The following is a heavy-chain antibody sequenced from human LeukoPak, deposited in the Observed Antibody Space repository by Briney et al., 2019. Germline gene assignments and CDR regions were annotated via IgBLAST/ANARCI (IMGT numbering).Heavy chain of an antibody. J-gene: IGHJ4*02. D-gene: IGHD5-24*01. Sequence: GGSLRLSCAASGFTVSSNYMSWVRQAPGKGLEWVSVIYSGGSTYYADSVKGRFTISRDNSKNTLYLQMNSLRAEDTAVYYCARGSSRDGYNYDFDYWGQGTLVTVS. CDR2: IYSGGST. V-gene: IGHV3-53*01. CDR3: ARGSSRDGYNYDFDY. CDR1: GFTVSSNY.